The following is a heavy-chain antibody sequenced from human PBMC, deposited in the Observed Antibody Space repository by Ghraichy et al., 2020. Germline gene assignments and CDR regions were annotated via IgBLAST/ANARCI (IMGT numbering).Heavy chain of an antibody. V-gene: IGHV3-21*01. CDR1: GFTFSSYS. J-gene: IGHJ4*02. CDR2: ISSSSSYI. Sequence: GGSLRLSCAASGFTFSSYSMNWVRQAPGKGLEWVSSISSSSSYIYYADSVKGRFTISRDNAKNSLYLQMNSLRAEDTAVYYCARDATYDFWSEWGYFDYWGQGTLVTVSS. CDR3: ARDATYDFWSEWGYFDY. D-gene: IGHD3-3*01.